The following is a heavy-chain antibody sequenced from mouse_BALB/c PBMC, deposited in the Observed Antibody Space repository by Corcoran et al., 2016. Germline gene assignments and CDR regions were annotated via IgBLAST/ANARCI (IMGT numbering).Heavy chain of an antibody. J-gene: IGHJ2*01. CDR1: GYTFTSYV. V-gene: IGHV1S136*01. CDR3: ARGVYYGNYLYYIDY. CDR2: INPYNDGT. Sequence: EVQLQQSGPELVKPGASVKMSCKASGYTFTSYVMHWVKQKPGQGLEWIGYINPYNDGTKYNEKFKGKATLTSDKYSSTAYMELSSLTSEDSAVYYCARGVYYGNYLYYIDYWGQGTTLTVSS. D-gene: IGHD2-1*01.